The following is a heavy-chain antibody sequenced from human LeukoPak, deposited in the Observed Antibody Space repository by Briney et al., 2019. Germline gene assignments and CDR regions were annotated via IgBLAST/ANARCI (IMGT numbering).Heavy chain of an antibody. V-gene: IGHV3-21*06. Sequence: GGSLRLSCTASGFTFSSYSMNWVRQAPGKGLEWVSSISSNSLHTNYADSLKGRFTISRDNAKNSPYLQMNSLGAEDTAVYYCARDYLYSSYDAFDIWGQGTMLTVSS. CDR1: GFTFSSYS. D-gene: IGHD6-6*01. J-gene: IGHJ3*02. CDR2: ISSNSLHT. CDR3: ARDYLYSSYDAFDI.